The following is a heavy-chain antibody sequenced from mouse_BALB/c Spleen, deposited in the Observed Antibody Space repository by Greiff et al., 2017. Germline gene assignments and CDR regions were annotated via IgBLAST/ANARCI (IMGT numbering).Heavy chain of an antibody. CDR2: IDPENGNT. D-gene: IGHD4-1*01. J-gene: IGHJ3*01. CDR3: ATYWDFAY. CDR1: GFNIKDYY. Sequence: EVKLMESGAELVRPGALVKLSCKASGFNIKDYYMHWVKQRPEQGLEWIGWIDPENGNTIYDPKFQGKASITADTSSNTAYLQLSSLTSEDTAVYYCATYWDFAYWGQGTLVTVSA. V-gene: IGHV14-1*02.